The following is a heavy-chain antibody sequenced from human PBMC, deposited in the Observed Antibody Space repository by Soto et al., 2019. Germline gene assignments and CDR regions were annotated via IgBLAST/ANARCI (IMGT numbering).Heavy chain of an antibody. Sequence: QVQLQQWGAGLLKPSETLSLTCAVYGGSFSGYYWSWIRQPPGKGLEWIGEINHSGSTNYNPSLQSRVTISVDTSKNQFSLKLSSVTAADTAVYYCARVRRGLLWFGELRSYFDYWGQGTLVTVSS. V-gene: IGHV4-34*01. CDR2: INHSGST. CDR3: ARVRRGLLWFGELRSYFDY. J-gene: IGHJ4*02. D-gene: IGHD3-10*01. CDR1: GGSFSGYY.